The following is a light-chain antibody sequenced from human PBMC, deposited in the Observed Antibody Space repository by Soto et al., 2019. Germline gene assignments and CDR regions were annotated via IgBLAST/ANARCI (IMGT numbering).Light chain of an antibody. Sequence: EIVLTQSPATLSLSPGERATLSCRASQGVSSFLAWYQQKPGQAPRLLIYDASNRATGIPARFSGSGSGTDFTLTVSNLEPEDFAVYYCQQRSSWPLTFGGGTKVDIK. V-gene: IGKV3-11*01. J-gene: IGKJ4*01. CDR1: QGVSSF. CDR2: DAS. CDR3: QQRSSWPLT.